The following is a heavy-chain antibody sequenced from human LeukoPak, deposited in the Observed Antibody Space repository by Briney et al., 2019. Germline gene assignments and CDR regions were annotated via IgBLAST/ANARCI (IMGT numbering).Heavy chain of an antibody. J-gene: IGHJ4*02. Sequence: SVKVSCKASGGTSSSYAISWVRQAPGQGLEWMGRIIPILGIANYAQKFQGRVTITADKSTSTAYMELSSLRSEDTAVYYCARTLMVGYNPLGYWGQGTLVTVSS. CDR2: IIPILGIA. CDR1: GGTSSSYA. V-gene: IGHV1-69*04. CDR3: ARTLMVGYNPLGY. D-gene: IGHD5-24*01.